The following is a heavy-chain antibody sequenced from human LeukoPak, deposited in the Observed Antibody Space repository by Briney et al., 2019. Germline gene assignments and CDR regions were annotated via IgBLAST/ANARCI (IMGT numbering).Heavy chain of an antibody. V-gene: IGHV4-59*08. CDR3: AIRGYSYGYDFDY. Sequence: SETLSLTCTVSGGSISSYYWSWIRQPPGKGLEWIGYIYYSGSTNYNTSLKSRVTISVDTSKNQFSLKLSSVTAADTAVYYCAIRGYSYGYDFDYWGQGTLVTVSS. CDR2: IYYSGST. J-gene: IGHJ4*02. D-gene: IGHD5-18*01. CDR1: GGSISSYY.